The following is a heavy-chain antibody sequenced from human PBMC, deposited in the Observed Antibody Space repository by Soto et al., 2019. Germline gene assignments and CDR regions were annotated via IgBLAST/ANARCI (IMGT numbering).Heavy chain of an antibody. CDR2: VWYDGTTK. J-gene: IGHJ4*02. CDR1: GSTFSNYG. D-gene: IGHD3-10*01. CDR3: ATVDNYYGSVF. Sequence: QVQLVESGGGVVQPGTSLRLSCAASGSTFSNYGMHWVRQAPGKGLEWVAVVWYDGTTKFYPDSVKGRFTISRDNSNNTPYLQMNSLRVEDTAAYYCATVDNYYGSVFWGQGTLVTFSS. V-gene: IGHV3-33*01.